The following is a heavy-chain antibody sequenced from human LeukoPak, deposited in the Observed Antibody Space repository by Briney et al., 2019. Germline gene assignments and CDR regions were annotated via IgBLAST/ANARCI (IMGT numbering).Heavy chain of an antibody. J-gene: IGHJ4*02. CDR1: GFTFNTHA. CDR2: INGNGAST. V-gene: IGHV3-23*01. Sequence: PGGSLRLSCAASGFTFNTHAMSWVRQAPGKGLEWVSGINGNGASTYYSDSVKGRFTISRDNSKNTLYLQMSSLRAEDTAIYYCAKDQGYSYYYLDYWGKGTLVTVSS. D-gene: IGHD5-18*01. CDR3: AKDQGYSYYYLDY.